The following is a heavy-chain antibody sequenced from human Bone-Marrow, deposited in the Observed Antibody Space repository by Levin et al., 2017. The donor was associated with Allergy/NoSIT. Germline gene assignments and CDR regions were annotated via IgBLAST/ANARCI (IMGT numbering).Heavy chain of an antibody. J-gene: IGHJ4*02. V-gene: IGHV3-30*04. CDR1: GFSFSNYA. Sequence: GESLKISCAASGFSFSNYAMHWVRQAPGKGLEWVAHISYDGGKTYSADSVKGRFTVSRDNSRNTVYLQMDSLRPDDTAVYYCARDYYDSADYSDWGQGTLVTVSS. D-gene: IGHD3-22*01. CDR3: ARDYYDSADYSD. CDR2: ISYDGGKT.